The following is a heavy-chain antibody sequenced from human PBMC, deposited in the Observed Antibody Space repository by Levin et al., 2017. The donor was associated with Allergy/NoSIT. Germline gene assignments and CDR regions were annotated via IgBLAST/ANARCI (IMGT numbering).Heavy chain of an antibody. Sequence: PGGSLRLSCAASGFTFSTYGMHWLRQAPGKGLEWVAVIWYDGSIKYYEDSVKGRFTISRDNSKNTLYLQMNSLRAEDTAVYYCARAVGPFDYWGQGTLVTVSS. CDR3: ARAVGPFDY. CDR1: GFTFSTYG. D-gene: IGHD1-26*01. J-gene: IGHJ4*02. V-gene: IGHV3-33*01. CDR2: IWYDGSIK.